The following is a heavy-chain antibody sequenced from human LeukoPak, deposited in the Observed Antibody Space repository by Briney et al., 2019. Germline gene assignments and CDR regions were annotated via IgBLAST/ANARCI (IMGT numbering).Heavy chain of an antibody. D-gene: IGHD7-27*01. V-gene: IGHV4-30-2*01. CDR2: IYPRGST. CDR3: ARFSPRAMGNYLDF. CDR1: GGSISSGSYS. J-gene: IGHJ4*02. Sequence: PSQTVSLTCAVSGGSISSGSYSWSWIRQPPGKGLEWIGYIYPRGSTYYNPSLKSRVILSLDKSANQFSPNLSSVTAADTAVYYCARFSPRAMGNYLDFWGQGTLVTVSS.